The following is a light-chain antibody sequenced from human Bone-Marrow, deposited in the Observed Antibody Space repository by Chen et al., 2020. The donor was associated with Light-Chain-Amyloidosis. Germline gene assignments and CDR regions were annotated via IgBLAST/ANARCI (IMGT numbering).Light chain of an antibody. CDR3: QQYSTSPLT. CDR1: QTISSND. J-gene: IGKJ4*01. V-gene: IGKV3-20*01. Sequence: EIVLTQSPGTLSLSPGEGANLSCRASQTISSNDLTWYQQKFGQAPRLLIYGSSSRATGIPDRFSGSGSGTDFTLTINRLEPEDFAMYYCQQYSTSPLTFGGGTKVEIK. CDR2: GSS.